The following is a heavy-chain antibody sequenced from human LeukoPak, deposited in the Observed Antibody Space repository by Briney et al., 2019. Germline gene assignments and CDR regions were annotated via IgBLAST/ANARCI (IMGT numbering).Heavy chain of an antibody. D-gene: IGHD3-16*01. Sequence: GGPLRLSCAASGFTFSTYAMSWVRQAPGKGLEWVSAISGTGSSTYYADSVKGRFTISRDNSKNTLYLQMNSLRAEDTALYYCAKFTVYDRFDCWGQGTLVTVSS. CDR2: ISGTGSST. CDR3: AKFTVYDRFDC. CDR1: GFTFSTYA. V-gene: IGHV3-23*01. J-gene: IGHJ4*02.